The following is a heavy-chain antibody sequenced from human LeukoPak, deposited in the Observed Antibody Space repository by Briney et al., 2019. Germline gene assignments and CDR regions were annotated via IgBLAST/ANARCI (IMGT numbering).Heavy chain of an antibody. CDR2: ISTSGNT. CDR1: GDSISSDSYY. V-gene: IGHV4-61*09. D-gene: IGHD3-9*01. J-gene: IGHJ5*02. Sequence: PSQTLSLTCTVSGDSISSDSYYWTWIRQPAGKGLEWIGHISTSGNTNYNPSLKSRVSMSVDTSKNQLSLKLTSVTAADTAVYYCARGQNYDILTGYYNHWFDPWGQGTLVTVSS. CDR3: ARGQNYDILTGYYNHWFDP.